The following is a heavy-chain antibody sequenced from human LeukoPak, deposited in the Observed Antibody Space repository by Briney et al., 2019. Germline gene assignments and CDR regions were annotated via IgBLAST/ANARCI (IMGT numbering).Heavy chain of an antibody. Sequence: SVKVSCXASGGTFSSYAISWVRQAPGQGLEWMGGIIPIFGTANYAQKFQGRVTITADESTSTAYMELSSLRSEDTAVYYCARDTYCSGDSCYSYYFDYWGQGTLVTVSS. CDR3: ARDTYCSGDSCYSYYFDY. V-gene: IGHV1-69*01. CDR2: IIPIFGTA. CDR1: GGTFSSYA. D-gene: IGHD2-15*01. J-gene: IGHJ4*02.